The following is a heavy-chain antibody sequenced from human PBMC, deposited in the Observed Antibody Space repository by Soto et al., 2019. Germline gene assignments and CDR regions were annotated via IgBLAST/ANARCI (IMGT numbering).Heavy chain of an antibody. J-gene: IGHJ4*02. Sequence: QVQLVQSGAEVKKPGSSVKVSCKASGGTFSSYTISWVRQAPGQGLEWMGRIIPILGIANYAQKFQGRVTITADKSTSTAYMEVSSRRSEDTAVYYCARETQQLVRGFDYWGQGTLVTVSS. CDR2: IIPILGIA. CDR1: GGTFSSYT. D-gene: IGHD6-13*01. V-gene: IGHV1-69*08. CDR3: ARETQQLVRGFDY.